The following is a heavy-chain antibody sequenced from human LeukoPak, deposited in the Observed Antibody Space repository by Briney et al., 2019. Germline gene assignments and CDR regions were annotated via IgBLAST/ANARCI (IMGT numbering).Heavy chain of an antibody. D-gene: IGHD6-19*01. CDR2: VYNSEYT. CDR3: ARNWGSGGSYIFDY. Sequence: SETLSLTCTVSGGSSSGFYWSWIRQPPGKGLEWIGYVYNSEYTSYNPSLKSRVSISFDTSKNQFSLTLTSVTAADTAVYSCARNWGSGGSYIFDYWGQGTLVTVSS. J-gene: IGHJ4*02. V-gene: IGHV4-59*08. CDR1: GGSSSGFY.